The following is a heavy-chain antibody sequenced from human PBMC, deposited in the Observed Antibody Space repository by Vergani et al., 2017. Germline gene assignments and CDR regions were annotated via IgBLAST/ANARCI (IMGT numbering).Heavy chain of an antibody. CDR3: ASDTRSGQRADR. CDR1: FDSIRNLY. V-gene: IGHV4-59*11. Sequence: QVQLQESGPGLVKSSETLSLTCSVSFDSIRNLYCNWIRQPPGKGLEWIGSIHYSENTNYNPSLKARVTMSVDTSKNQFSLTLTSVTAADTAVYYCASDTRSGQRADRWGQGILVTVTS. J-gene: IGHJ5*02. D-gene: IGHD6-19*01. CDR2: IHYSENT.